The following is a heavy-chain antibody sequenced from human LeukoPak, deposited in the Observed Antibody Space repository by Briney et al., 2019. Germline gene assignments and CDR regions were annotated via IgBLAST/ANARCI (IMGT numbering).Heavy chain of an antibody. J-gene: IGHJ4*02. D-gene: IGHD2-15*01. CDR1: GGSFSGYY. CDR3: ARASDCSGGSCYHQFDY. CDR2: INHSVST. Sequence: SETLSLTCAVYGGSFSGYYWSWIRQPPGKGLEWIGEINHSVSTNYNPSLKSRVTISVDTSKNQFSLKLSSVTAAETAVYYCARASDCSGGSCYHQFDYWGQGTLVTVSS. V-gene: IGHV4-34*01.